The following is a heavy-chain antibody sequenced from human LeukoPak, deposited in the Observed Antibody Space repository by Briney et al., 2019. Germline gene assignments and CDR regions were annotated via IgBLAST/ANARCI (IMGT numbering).Heavy chain of an antibody. CDR2: IKYDESEK. CDR1: GFTFSSFW. Sequence: GGSLRLSCAASGFTFSSFWMGWVRQAPGKGLEWVASIKYDESEKHHVDSVKGRFTISRDNAKNSLYLQMNSLRAEDTAVYFCARITTNGYFEYWGQGTLVTVST. CDR3: ARITTNGYFEY. D-gene: IGHD1-1*01. V-gene: IGHV3-7*01. J-gene: IGHJ4*02.